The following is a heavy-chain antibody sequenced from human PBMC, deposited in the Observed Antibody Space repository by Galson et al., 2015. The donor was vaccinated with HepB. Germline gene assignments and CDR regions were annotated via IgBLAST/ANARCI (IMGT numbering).Heavy chain of an antibody. V-gene: IGHV3-48*02. CDR3: ARDYGGPYYFDF. D-gene: IGHD4-23*01. J-gene: IGHJ4*02. CDR1: GFTFSRYS. CDR2: ISYNSNTF. Sequence: SLRLSCAASGFTFSRYSMNWVRQAPGKGLEWVSYISYNSNTFYYADSVRGRFIISRDNDRDSLYLQMSSLKDDDMAVYYCARDYGGPYYFDFWGRGTLVTVSS.